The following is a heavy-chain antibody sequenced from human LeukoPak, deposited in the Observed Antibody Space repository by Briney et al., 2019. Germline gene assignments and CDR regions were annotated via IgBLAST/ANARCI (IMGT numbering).Heavy chain of an antibody. CDR1: GGSISSSSYY. CDR2: IYYSGST. V-gene: IGHV4-39*07. CDR3: ARGTLYRGWSYYLDF. D-gene: IGHD6-19*01. J-gene: IGHJ4*02. Sequence: SETLSLTCTVSGGSISSSSYYWGWIRQPPGKGLECIGSIYYSGSTYYNPSLKSRVTISVDMSKNHFSLRLRSVTAADTAMYYCARGTLYRGWSYYLDFWGQGSQVTVSS.